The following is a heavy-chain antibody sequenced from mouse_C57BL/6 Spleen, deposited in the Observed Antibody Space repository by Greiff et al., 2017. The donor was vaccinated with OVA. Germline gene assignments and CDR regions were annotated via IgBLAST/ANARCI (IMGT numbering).Heavy chain of an antibody. D-gene: IGHD2-1*01. V-gene: IGHV2-4*01. CDR2: IWRGGST. J-gene: IGHJ4*01. CDR3: TKKKGGNDAMDD. Sequence: VQLQESGPGLVQPSQSLSITCTVSGFSLTSYGVHWVRQPPGKGLEWLGVIWRGGSTDYNAAFISRLSISKDNSKSQVIFKMNSLQADDTAIYYCTKKKGGNDAMDDWGQGTSVTVSS. CDR1: GFSLTSYG.